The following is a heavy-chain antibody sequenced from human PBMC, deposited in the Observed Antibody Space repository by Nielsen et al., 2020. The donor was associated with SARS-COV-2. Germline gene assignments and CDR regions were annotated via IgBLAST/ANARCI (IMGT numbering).Heavy chain of an antibody. Sequence: SETLSLTCAVYGGSFSGYYWSWIRQPPGKGLEWIGEINHSGSTNYNPSLKSRVTISVDTSKNQFSLKLSSVTAADTAVYYCARASSGDIVVVPAARVAYYFDYWGQGTLVTVSS. D-gene: IGHD2-2*01. CDR1: GGSFSGYY. CDR2: INHSGST. V-gene: IGHV4-34*01. J-gene: IGHJ4*02. CDR3: ARASSGDIVVVPAARVAYYFDY.